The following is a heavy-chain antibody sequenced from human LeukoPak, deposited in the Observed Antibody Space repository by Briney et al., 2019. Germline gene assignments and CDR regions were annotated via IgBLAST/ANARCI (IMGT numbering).Heavy chain of an antibody. CDR1: VGSVSSTTYY. D-gene: IGHD3-3*01. V-gene: IGHV4-39*07. CDR2: VYYSGST. CDR3: ARYSLEWLFFDY. J-gene: IGHJ4*02. Sequence: SETLSLTCTVSVGSVSSTTYYWGWIRQAPGRGLEWIGSVYYSGSTSYNPSLKSRVTISVDTSKNQFSLKLSSVTAADTAVYYCARYSLEWLFFDYWGQGTLVTVSS.